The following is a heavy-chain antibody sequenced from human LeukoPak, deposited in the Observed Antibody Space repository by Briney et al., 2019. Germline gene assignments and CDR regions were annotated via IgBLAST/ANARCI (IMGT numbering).Heavy chain of an antibody. CDR1: GFTFSSYE. V-gene: IGHV3-48*03. Sequence: GGSLRLSCAASGFTFSSYEMNWVRQAPGKGLEWVSYISSSGSTIYYEDSVKGRFTISRDNAKKSLYLQMNSLRDEDTAVYHCARVGNCKSSSCMTYNWFDPWGQGTLVTVSS. D-gene: IGHD2-2*01. J-gene: IGHJ5*02. CDR3: ARVGNCKSSSCMTYNWFDP. CDR2: ISSSGSTI.